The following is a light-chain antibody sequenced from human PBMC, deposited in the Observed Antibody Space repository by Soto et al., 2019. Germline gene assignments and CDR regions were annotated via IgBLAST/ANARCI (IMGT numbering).Light chain of an antibody. CDR1: QTISSW. CDR3: QQYSTYS. Sequence: DIQMTQSPSTLSGYVGDRVTITCRASQTISSWLAWYQQKPGKAPKLLIYKASTLKSGVPSRFSGSGSGTEFTLTISSLQPDDFATYYCQQYSTYSFGQGTKVDIK. V-gene: IGKV1-5*03. J-gene: IGKJ1*01. CDR2: KAS.